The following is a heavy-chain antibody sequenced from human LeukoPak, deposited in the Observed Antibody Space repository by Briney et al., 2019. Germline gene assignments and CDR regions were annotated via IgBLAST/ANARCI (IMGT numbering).Heavy chain of an antibody. CDR1: GGSISSYY. CDR3: ARGGSYSYYYYYMDV. V-gene: IGHV4-4*09. J-gene: IGHJ6*03. CDR2: IYTSGST. Sequence: SETLSLTRTVSGGSISSYYWSWIRQPPGKGLEWIGYIYTSGSTNYNPSLKSRVTISVDTSKNQFSLKLSSVTAADTAVYYCARGGSYSYYYYYMDVWGKGTTVTVSS. D-gene: IGHD1-26*01.